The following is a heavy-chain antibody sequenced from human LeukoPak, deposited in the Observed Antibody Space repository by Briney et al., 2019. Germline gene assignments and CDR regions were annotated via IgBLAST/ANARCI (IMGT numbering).Heavy chain of an antibody. J-gene: IGHJ4*02. CDR1: GGSISSYY. Sequence: PSETLSLTCTVSGGSISSYYWSCIRQPPGKGLEWIGYIYYSGSTNYSPSLKSRVTLSVDTSKNQFSLKLSSVTAADTAVYYCARHASRRYFGYWGQGTLVTVSS. CDR3: ARHASRRYFGY. V-gene: IGHV4-59*08. CDR2: IYYSGST.